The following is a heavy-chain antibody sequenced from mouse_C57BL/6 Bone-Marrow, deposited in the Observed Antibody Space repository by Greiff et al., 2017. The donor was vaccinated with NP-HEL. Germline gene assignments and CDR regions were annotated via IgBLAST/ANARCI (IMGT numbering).Heavy chain of an antibody. Sequence: ESGPGLVKPSQSLSLTCSVTGYSITSGYYWNWIRQFPGNKLEWMGYISYDGSNNYNPSLKNRISITRDTSKNQFFLKLNSVTTEDTATYYCARGYDYDLYYFDYWGQGTTLTVSS. V-gene: IGHV3-6*01. J-gene: IGHJ2*01. CDR1: GYSITSGYY. D-gene: IGHD2-4*01. CDR2: ISYDGSN. CDR3: ARGYDYDLYYFDY.